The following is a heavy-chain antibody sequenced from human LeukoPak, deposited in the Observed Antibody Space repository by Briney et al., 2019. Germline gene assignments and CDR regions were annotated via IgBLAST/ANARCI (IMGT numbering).Heavy chain of an antibody. CDR3: AKDRGSCGDCYSLFDY. Sequence: PGGSLRLSCAASGFTFSSYAMSWVRQAPGKGLEWVSAISGSGGSTYYADSVRGRFTISRDNSKNTLYLQMNSLRAEDTAVYYCAKDRGSCGDCYSLFDYWGQGTLVTVSS. CDR2: ISGSGGST. V-gene: IGHV3-23*01. J-gene: IGHJ4*02. CDR1: GFTFSSYA. D-gene: IGHD2-21*02.